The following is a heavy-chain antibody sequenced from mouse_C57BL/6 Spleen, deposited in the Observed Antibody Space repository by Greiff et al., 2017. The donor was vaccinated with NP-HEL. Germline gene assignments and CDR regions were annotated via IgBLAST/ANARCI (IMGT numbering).Heavy chain of an antibody. CDR3: ARKGTVVEAYWYFDV. CDR2: IDPSDSET. Sequence: VQLQQPGAELVRPGSSVKLSCKASGYTFTSYWMHWVKQRPIQGLEWIGNIDPSDSETHYNQKFKDKATLTVDKSSSTAYMQLSSLTSEDSAVYYCARKGTVVEAYWYFDVWGTGTTVTVSS. D-gene: IGHD1-1*01. CDR1: GYTFTSYW. V-gene: IGHV1-52*01. J-gene: IGHJ1*03.